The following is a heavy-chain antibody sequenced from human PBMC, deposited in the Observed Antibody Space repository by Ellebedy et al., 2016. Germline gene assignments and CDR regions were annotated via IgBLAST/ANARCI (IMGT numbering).Heavy chain of an antibody. CDR1: GGSISSYY. D-gene: IGHD3/OR15-3a*01. CDR3: ARHGHGLVRYYYYYGMDV. J-gene: IGHJ6*02. Sequence: SETLSLTCTVFGGSISSYYWSWIRQPPGKGLEWIGYIYDSGSTNYNPSLKSRVTISVDTSKNQFSLKLSSVTAADTAVYYCARHGHGLVRYYYYYGMDVWGQGTTVTVSS. CDR2: IYDSGST. V-gene: IGHV4-59*08.